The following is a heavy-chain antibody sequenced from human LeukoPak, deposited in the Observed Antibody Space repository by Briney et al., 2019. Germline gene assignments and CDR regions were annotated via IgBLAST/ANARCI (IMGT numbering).Heavy chain of an antibody. CDR1: GSTFTGYY. CDR2: INPNSDGT. Sequence: ASVKVSCKASGSTFTGYYMHWVRQAPGPGLEGMGWINPNSDGTDYAQKFQGRVTMTRDTSISTAYVELSKLRSDNTAVYYCARSSAEIDIVVVPAAMDYWGQGTLVTVSS. V-gene: IGHV1-2*02. D-gene: IGHD2-2*01. J-gene: IGHJ4*02. CDR3: ARSSAEIDIVVVPAAMDY.